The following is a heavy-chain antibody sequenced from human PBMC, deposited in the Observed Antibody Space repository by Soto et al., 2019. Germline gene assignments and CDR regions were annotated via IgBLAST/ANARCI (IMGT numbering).Heavy chain of an antibody. CDR3: ARDRGDYGDPHGAFDI. J-gene: IGHJ3*02. CDR2: IWYDGSNK. CDR1: GFTFNSYG. V-gene: IGHV3-33*01. D-gene: IGHD4-17*01. Sequence: QVQLVESGGGVVQPGRSLRLSCAASGFTFNSYGMHWVRQAPGKGLEWVAVIWYDGSNKYYADSVKGRFTISRDNSKNTLYLQMNSLRAEDTAVYYCARDRGDYGDPHGAFDIWGQGTMVTVSS.